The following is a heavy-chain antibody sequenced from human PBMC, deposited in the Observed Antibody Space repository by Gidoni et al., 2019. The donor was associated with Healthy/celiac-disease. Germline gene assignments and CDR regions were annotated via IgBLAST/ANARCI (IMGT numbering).Heavy chain of an antibody. V-gene: IGHV3-21*01. J-gene: IGHJ4*02. D-gene: IGHD3-22*01. CDR1: GFTFSSYS. CDR3: ARILSPYYYDRGPNDY. Sequence: EVQLVESGGGLVKPGGSLRLSCAASGFTFSSYSMNWVRQAPGKGLEWVSSISSSSSYIYYADSVKGRFTISRDNAKNSLYLQMNSLRAEDTAVYYCARILSPYYYDRGPNDYWGQGTLVTVSS. CDR2: ISSSSSYI.